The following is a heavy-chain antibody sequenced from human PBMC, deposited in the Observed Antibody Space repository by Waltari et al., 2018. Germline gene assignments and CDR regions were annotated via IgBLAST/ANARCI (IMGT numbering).Heavy chain of an antibody. CDR1: GYTFTSYD. D-gene: IGHD3-10*01. J-gene: IGHJ6*02. Sequence: QVQLVQSGAEVKKPGASVKVSCKASGYTFTSYDINWVRQATGQGLEWMGWMNPNSGNTGYAHKFQGRVTMTRNTSISTAYMELSSLRSEDTAVYYCARGRRLLWFGELSDYYYYGMDVWGQGTTVTVSS. V-gene: IGHV1-8*01. CDR3: ARGRRLLWFGELSDYYYYGMDV. CDR2: MNPNSGNT.